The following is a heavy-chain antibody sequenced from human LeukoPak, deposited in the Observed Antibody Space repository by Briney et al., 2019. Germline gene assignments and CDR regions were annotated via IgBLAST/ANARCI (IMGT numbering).Heavy chain of an antibody. CDR3: ARTVESSSPIDY. J-gene: IGHJ4*02. CDR1: GGSISSYY. V-gene: IGHV4-59*01. Sequence: PSETLSLTCTVPGGSISSYYWSWIRQPPGKGLEWIGYIYYSGSTNYNPSLKSRVTISVDTSKNQFSLKLSSVTAADTAVYYCARTVESSSPIDYWGQGTLVTVSS. D-gene: IGHD6-6*01. CDR2: IYYSGST.